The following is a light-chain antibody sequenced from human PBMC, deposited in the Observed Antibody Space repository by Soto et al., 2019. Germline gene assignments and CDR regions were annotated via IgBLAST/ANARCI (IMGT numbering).Light chain of an antibody. V-gene: IGKV3-11*01. CDR3: QKRYNFPIT. CDR1: QSVSSY. CDR2: AVS. J-gene: IGKJ5*01. Sequence: EIVFTQSPATLSLSPAERATLSCRASQSVSSYLAWYQQKPGQAPRLLIYAVSNKAAGIPARFSGSGSGTDFTLTISCLEPEDFSVYYCQKRYNFPITFGQGTRLEIK.